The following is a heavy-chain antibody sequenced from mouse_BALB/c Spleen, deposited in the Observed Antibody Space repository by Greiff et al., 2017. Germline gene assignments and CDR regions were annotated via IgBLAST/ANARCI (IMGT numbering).Heavy chain of an antibody. V-gene: IGHV5-17*02. CDR1: GFTFSSFG. CDR2: ISSGSSTI. CDR3: ARGNYRSVYFDY. Sequence: EVKLVESGGGLVQPGGSRKLSCAASGFTFSSFGMHWVRQAPEKGLEWVAYISSGSSTIYYADTVKGRFTISRDNPKNTLFLQMTSLRSEDTAMYYCARGNYRSVYFDYWGQGTTLTVSS. J-gene: IGHJ2*01. D-gene: IGHD2-14*01.